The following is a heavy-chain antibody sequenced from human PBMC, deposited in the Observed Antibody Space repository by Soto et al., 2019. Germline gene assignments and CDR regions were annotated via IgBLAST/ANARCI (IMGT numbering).Heavy chain of an antibody. CDR3: ARHPLRSTNGRAFDI. CDR1: GGSISSSSYY. V-gene: IGHV4-39*01. D-gene: IGHD4-17*01. CDR2: IYYSGST. J-gene: IGHJ3*02. Sequence: SETLSLTCTVSGGSISSSSYYWGWIRQPPGKGLEWIGSIYYSGSTYYNPSPKSRVTISVDTSKNQFSLRLSSVTAADTAVYYCARHPLRSTNGRAFDIWGQGTMVTVSS.